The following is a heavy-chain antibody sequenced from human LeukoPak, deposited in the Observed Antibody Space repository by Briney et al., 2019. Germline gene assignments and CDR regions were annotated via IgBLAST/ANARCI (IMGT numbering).Heavy chain of an antibody. CDR3: ARHSGHSSWYYGLDV. CDR1: GGTFSSYA. Sequence: ASVTVSCTASGGTFSSYAISWVRQAPGQGLEWMGGIIPIFGTANYAQKFQDRVMITADEATNIIYMELGSLKSEDTAEYYCARHSGHSSWYYGLDVWGQGTTVIVSS. D-gene: IGHD6-13*01. CDR2: IIPIFGTA. J-gene: IGHJ6*02. V-gene: IGHV1-69*01.